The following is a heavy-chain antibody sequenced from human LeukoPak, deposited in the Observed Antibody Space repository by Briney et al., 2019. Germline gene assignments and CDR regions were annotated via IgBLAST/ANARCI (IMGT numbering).Heavy chain of an antibody. V-gene: IGHV3-48*03. J-gene: IGHJ4*02. D-gene: IGHD6-19*01. Sequence: GSLRLSCAASGFTFSSYEMNWVRQAPGKGLEWVSYISSSGSTIYYADSVKGRFTISRDNSKNTLYLQMNSLRAEDTAVYYCANSYVGQWLDELIDYWGQGTLVTVSS. CDR3: ANSYVGQWLDELIDY. CDR1: GFTFSSYE. CDR2: ISSSGSTI.